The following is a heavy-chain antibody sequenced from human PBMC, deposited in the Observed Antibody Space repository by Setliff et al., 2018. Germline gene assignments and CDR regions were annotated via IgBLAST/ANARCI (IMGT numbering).Heavy chain of an antibody. CDR1: GYTFTSYY. V-gene: IGHV1-46*01. Sequence: GASVKVSCKASGYTFTSYYMHWVRQAPGQGLEWMGIINPSGGSTSYAQKFQGRVTTTRDTSTSTVYMELSSLRSEDTAVYYCARDSRGEAGSTRQNTFDYWGQGTLVTVSS. CDR3: ARDSRGEAGSTRQNTFDY. J-gene: IGHJ4*02. D-gene: IGHD2-2*01. CDR2: INPSGGST.